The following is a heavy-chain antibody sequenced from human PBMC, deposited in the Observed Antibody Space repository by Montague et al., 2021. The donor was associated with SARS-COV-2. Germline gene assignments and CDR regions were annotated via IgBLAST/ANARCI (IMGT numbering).Heavy chain of an antibody. J-gene: IGHJ6*02. V-gene: IGHV3-21*01. D-gene: IGHD3-10*01. CDR3: ARERTVVIITGYYYYGVDV. CDR2: ISSSSSYI. CDR1: GFTFSSYS. Sequence: SLRLSCAASGFTFSSYSMNWVRQAPGKGLEWVSSISSSSSYIYYSDSVKGLFTISRDNAKNSLYLQMNSLRAEDTAVYFCARERTVVIITGYYYYGVDVWGQGTTVTVSS.